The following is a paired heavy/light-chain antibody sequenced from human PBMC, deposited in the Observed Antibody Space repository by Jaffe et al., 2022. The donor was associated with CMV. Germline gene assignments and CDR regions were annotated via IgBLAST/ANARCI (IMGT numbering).Light chain of an antibody. CDR1: SLRSYY. CDR3: NSRDSSGTHNYV. Sequence: SSELTQDPAVSVALGQTVRITCQGDSLRSYYASWYQQKPGQAPVLVIYGKNNRPSGIPDRFSGSSSGNTASLTITGAQAEDEADYYCNSRDSSGTHNYVFGTGTKVTVL. CDR2: GKN. V-gene: IGLV3-19*01. J-gene: IGLJ1*01.
Heavy chain of an antibody. CDR3: ARARRYCSGGSCYVMDV. CDR1: GFTVSSNY. J-gene: IGHJ6*02. D-gene: IGHD2-15*01. V-gene: IGHV3-53*01. Sequence: EVQLVESGGGLIQPGGSLRLSCAASGFTVSSNYMSWVRQAPGKGLEWVSVIYSGGSTYYADSVKGRFTISRDNSKNTLYLQMNSLRAEDTAVYYCARARRYCSGGSCYVMDVWGQGTTVTVSS. CDR2: IYSGGST.